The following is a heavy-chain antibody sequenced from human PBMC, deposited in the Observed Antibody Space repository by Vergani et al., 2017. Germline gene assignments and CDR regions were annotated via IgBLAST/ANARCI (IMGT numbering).Heavy chain of an antibody. D-gene: IGHD3-16*01. CDR3: ATYPPLPITFGGVLGVYYGMDV. J-gene: IGHJ6*02. Sequence: QVQLVQSGAEVKKPGSSVKVSCKTSGGTFKSNTFSWVRQAPGQGLEWMGGIILIFGTADYAQDFQGRLSITADESTSTVYMELSSLRSEDTAVYYCATYPPLPITFGGVLGVYYGMDVWGQGTTVTVSS. CDR1: GGTFKSNT. CDR2: IILIFGTA. V-gene: IGHV1-69*01.